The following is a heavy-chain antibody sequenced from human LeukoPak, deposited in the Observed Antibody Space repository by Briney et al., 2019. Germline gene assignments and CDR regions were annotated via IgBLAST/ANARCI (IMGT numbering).Heavy chain of an antibody. Sequence: PGGSLRLSCAASGFTFSSYAMSWVRQAPVKVLEWVSAISGSGGSTYYADSVKGRFTISRDNSKNTLYLQMNSLRAEDTAVYYCANAHVDVWWIRRDLDYWGQGTLVTVSS. CDR2: ISGSGGST. CDR1: GFTFSSYA. CDR3: ANAHVDVWWIRRDLDY. V-gene: IGHV3-23*01. D-gene: IGHD5-18*01. J-gene: IGHJ4*02.